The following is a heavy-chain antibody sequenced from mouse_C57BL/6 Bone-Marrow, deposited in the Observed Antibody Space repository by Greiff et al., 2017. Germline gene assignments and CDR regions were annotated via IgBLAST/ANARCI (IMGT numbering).Heavy chain of an antibody. V-gene: IGHV5-4*01. CDR2: ISDGGSYT. CDR3: ARDGAGFFAY. J-gene: IGHJ3*01. CDR1: GFTFSSYA. Sequence: EVNLVESGGGLVKPGGSLKLSCAASGFTFSSYAMSWVRQTPEKRLEWVATISDGGSYTYYPDNVKGRFTISRDNAKNNLYLQMSHLKSEDTAMYYCARDGAGFFAYWGQGTLVTVSA. D-gene: IGHD1-1*02.